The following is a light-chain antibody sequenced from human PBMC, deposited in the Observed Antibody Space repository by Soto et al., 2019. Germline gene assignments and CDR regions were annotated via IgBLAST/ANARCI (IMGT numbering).Light chain of an antibody. V-gene: IGLV3-21*02. CDR3: QVWDSSSDHRGV. CDR2: DDS. Sequence: SYELTQPPSVSVAPGQTARITCGGNNIGSKSEHWYQQKPGQAPVLVVYDDSDRPSGITERVSGSNSGNTATLTISRVEAGDEADYYCQVWDSSSDHRGVFGTGTKLTVL. CDR1: NIGSKS. J-gene: IGLJ1*01.